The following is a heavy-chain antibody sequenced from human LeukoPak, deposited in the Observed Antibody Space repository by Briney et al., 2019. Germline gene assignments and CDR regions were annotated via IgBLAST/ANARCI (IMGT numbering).Heavy chain of an antibody. J-gene: IGHJ6*02. D-gene: IGHD7-27*01. CDR3: ARDPLGGPYYYYGMDV. CDR1: GYTFTSYA. Sequence: ASVKVSCKASGYTFTSYAMHWVRQAPGQRLEWMGWTNAGNGNTKYSQKFQGRVTITRDTSASTAYTELSSLRSEDTAVYYCARDPLGGPYYYYGMDVWGQGTTVTVSS. CDR2: TNAGNGNT. V-gene: IGHV1-3*01.